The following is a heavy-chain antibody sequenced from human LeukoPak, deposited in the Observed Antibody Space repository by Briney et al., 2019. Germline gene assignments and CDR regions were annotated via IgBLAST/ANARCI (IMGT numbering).Heavy chain of an antibody. CDR3: IKEAGYCSGGGCYRWFDS. V-gene: IGHV3-48*01. Sequence: GGSLRLSCGASGFTFRSYSMRWVRQAPGKGLEWISYISTRSRTMYYADSVKGRFTIARDDAQNSLSLQMNSLRADDTAVYYCIKEAGYCSGGGCYRWFDSWGQGTLATVSA. CDR1: GFTFRSYS. J-gene: IGHJ5*01. CDR2: ISTRSRTM. D-gene: IGHD2-15*01.